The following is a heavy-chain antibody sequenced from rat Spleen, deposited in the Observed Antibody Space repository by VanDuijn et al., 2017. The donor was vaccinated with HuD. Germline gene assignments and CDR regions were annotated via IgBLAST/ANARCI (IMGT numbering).Heavy chain of an antibody. J-gene: IGHJ2*01. CDR1: GFTFSNYG. CDR2: ITPSGLTT. CDR3: ARPPTYGGYNDYFDY. D-gene: IGHD1-11*01. V-gene: IGHV5-19*01. Sequence: EVQLVETGGGLVQPGESLKLSCVASGFTFSNYGMQWIRQTPTKGLQWVAAITPSGLTTHYRDSMKGRFTISRENAKATLYLQMHSLRSEDTATYYCARPPTYGGYNDYFDYWGQGVMVTVSS.